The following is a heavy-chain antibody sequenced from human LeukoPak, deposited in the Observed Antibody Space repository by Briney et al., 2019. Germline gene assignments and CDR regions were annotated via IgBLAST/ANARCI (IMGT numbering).Heavy chain of an antibody. V-gene: IGHV3-30-3*01. CDR1: GFTFSIYA. CDR2: ISYDGSNK. CDR3: ARGSGRYWYFDL. D-gene: IGHD6-19*01. Sequence: GGSLRLSCAASGFTFSIYAMHWVRQAPGKGLEWVAVISYDGSNKYYADSVKGRFTISRDNSKNTLYLQMDSLRAEDTAVYYCARGSGRYWYFDLWGRGTLVTVSS. J-gene: IGHJ2*01.